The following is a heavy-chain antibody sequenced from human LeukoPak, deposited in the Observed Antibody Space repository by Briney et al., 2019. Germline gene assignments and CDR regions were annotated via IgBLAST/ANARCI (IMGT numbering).Heavy chain of an antibody. D-gene: IGHD3-10*01. J-gene: IGHJ4*02. CDR3: ARGVWFGESDFDY. V-gene: IGHV3-21*01. CDR1: GFTFSSYS. Sequence: GGSLRLSCAASGFTFSSYSMNWVRQAPGKGLEWVSSISSSSSYIYYADSVKGRFTISRDNTKNSLYLQMNSLRAEDTAVYYCARGVWFGESDFDYWGQGTLVTVSS. CDR2: ISSSSSYI.